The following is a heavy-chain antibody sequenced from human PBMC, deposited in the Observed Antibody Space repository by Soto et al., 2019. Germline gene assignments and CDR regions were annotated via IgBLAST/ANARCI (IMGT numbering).Heavy chain of an antibody. J-gene: IGHJ5*02. CDR2: IIPILGIA. Sequence: SVKVSCKASGGTFSSYTISWVRQAPGQGLEWMGRIIPILGIANYAQKFQGRVTITADKSTSTAYMELSSLRSEDTAVYYCARDKPLYGSGSSGLDPWGQGTLVTVSS. D-gene: IGHD3-10*01. V-gene: IGHV1-69*04. CDR1: GGTFSSYT. CDR3: ARDKPLYGSGSSGLDP.